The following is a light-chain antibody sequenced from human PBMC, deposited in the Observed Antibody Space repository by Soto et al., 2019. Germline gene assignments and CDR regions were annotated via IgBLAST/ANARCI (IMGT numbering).Light chain of an antibody. CDR2: GNS. CDR3: QSYDSILSAPV. V-gene: IGLV1-40*01. Sequence: QAVVTQPPSVSGAPGQRVTISCTGSSSNIGAGYDVHWYQQLPGTAPKLLIYGNSNRPSGVPDRFSGSKSGTSASLAITGLQAEDEADYYCQSYDSILSAPVFGTGTKLTVL. J-gene: IGLJ1*01. CDR1: SSNIGAGYD.